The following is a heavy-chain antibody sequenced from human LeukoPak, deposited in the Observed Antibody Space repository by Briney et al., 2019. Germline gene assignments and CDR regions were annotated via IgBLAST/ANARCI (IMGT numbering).Heavy chain of an antibody. CDR1: GGTFSSYA. J-gene: IGHJ4*02. Sequence: SVKVSCKASGGTFSSYAISWVRQAPGQGLEWMGRIIPILGIANYAQKFQGRVTITADKSTSTAYMELSSLRSEDTAVYYCARDESYCTNGVWTAHWGQGTLVTVSS. D-gene: IGHD2-8*01. CDR3: ARDESYCTNGVWTAH. V-gene: IGHV1-69*04. CDR2: IIPILGIA.